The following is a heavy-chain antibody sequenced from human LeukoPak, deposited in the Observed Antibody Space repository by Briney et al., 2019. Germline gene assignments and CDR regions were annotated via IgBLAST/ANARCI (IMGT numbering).Heavy chain of an antibody. V-gene: IGHV4-31*03. D-gene: IGHD6-13*01. J-gene: IGHJ2*01. CDR3: ARDRRDSWYPKIYWYFDL. Sequence: SQTLSLTCTVSGGSISSGGYYWSWIRQHPGKGLEWIGYIYYSGSTYYNPSLKSRVTISVDTSKNQFSLKLSSVTAADTAVYYCARDRRDSWYPKIYWYFDLWGRGTLVTVSS. CDR1: GGSISSGGYY. CDR2: IYYSGST.